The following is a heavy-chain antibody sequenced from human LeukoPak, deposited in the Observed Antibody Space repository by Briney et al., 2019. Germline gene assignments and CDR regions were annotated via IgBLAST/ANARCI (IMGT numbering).Heavy chain of an antibody. CDR2: ISGSGGST. J-gene: IGHJ4*02. D-gene: IGHD6-13*01. CDR1: GFTFSSYA. CDR3: AKDLDSYSSSYYFDY. Sequence: GGSLRLSCAASGFTFSSYAMSWVRQAPGKGLEWVSAISGSGGSTYYADSVKGRFTISRDNSKNTLYLQMNSLRAEDTAVYYCAKDLDSYSSSYYFDYWGQGTLVTVSS. V-gene: IGHV3-23*01.